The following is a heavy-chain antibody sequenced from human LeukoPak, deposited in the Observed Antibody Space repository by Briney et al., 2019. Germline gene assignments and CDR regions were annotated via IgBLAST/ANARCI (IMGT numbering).Heavy chain of an antibody. J-gene: IGHJ5*02. CDR3: AREVSGYDQYSSSWSTIFNWFDP. D-gene: IGHD6-13*01. CDR1: GFTFSSYA. CDR2: ISSSSSSI. V-gene: IGHV3-48*01. Sequence: PGGSLRLSCAASGFTFSSYAMHWVRQAPGKGLEWVSHISSSSSSIYYADSVKGRFTISRDNAKNSLYLQMNSLRAEDTAVYYCAREVSGYDQYSSSWSTIFNWFDPWGQGTLVTVSS.